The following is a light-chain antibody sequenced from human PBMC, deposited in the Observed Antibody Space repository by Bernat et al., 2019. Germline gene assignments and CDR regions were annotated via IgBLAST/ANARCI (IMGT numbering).Light chain of an antibody. Sequence: QSVLTQPPSASGTPGQTVTISCSGSSSNIGSHSVYWSQQLPGTAPRLLIYTTDRRPSGVPYRVSGSKSGTSGSLAISGLRADDEADYYCATWDDSLGGRVFGGGTKLTVL. J-gene: IGLJ3*02. CDR2: TTD. V-gene: IGLV1-47*01. CDR3: ATWDDSLGGRV. CDR1: SSNIGSHS.